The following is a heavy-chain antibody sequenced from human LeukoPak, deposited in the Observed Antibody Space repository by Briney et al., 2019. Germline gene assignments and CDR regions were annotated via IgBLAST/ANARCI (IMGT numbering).Heavy chain of an antibody. CDR2: IRKKVNSYTT. J-gene: IGHJ4*02. Sequence: PGGSLRLSCAASGFTFSSYDMNWVRQAPGKGLEWVGRIRKKVNSYTTEYAATVKGRLTISRDDSKNSLYLQMNSLKTEDTAVYYCARGYCRSTTSCYFDYWGQGTLVTVSS. CDR3: ARGYCRSTTSCYFDY. CDR1: GFTFSSYD. D-gene: IGHD2/OR15-2a*01. V-gene: IGHV3-72*01.